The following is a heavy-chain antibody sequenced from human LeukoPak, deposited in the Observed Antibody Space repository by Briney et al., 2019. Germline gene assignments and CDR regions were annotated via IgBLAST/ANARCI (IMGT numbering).Heavy chain of an antibody. CDR1: DGSINSYY. CDR3: ARGRSNYYGMDV. D-gene: IGHD1-26*01. J-gene: IGHJ6*02. V-gene: IGHV4-59*01. Sequence: SETXSXTXSXXDGSINSYYWNWIRRPPGKGLEWIGCIYYNGNTNYSPSLKSRVTMSVDTSKNLFSLKVSSVTAADTAVYYCARGRSNYYGMDVWGQGTTVTVSS. CDR2: IYYNGNT.